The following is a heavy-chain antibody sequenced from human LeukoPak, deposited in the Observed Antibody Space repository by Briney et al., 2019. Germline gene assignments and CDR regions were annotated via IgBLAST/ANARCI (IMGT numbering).Heavy chain of an antibody. J-gene: IGHJ4*02. CDR1: GFTFSNYA. D-gene: IGHD3-22*01. CDR3: ARDSGNYYDSSGYSLY. Sequence: GGSLRLSCAASGFTFSNYAMHWVRQAPGKGLEWVAVISYDGSNKYYADSVKGRFTISRDNSKNTLYLQMNSLRAEDTAVYYCARDSGNYYDSSGYSLYWGQGTLVTVSS. V-gene: IGHV3-30*04. CDR2: ISYDGSNK.